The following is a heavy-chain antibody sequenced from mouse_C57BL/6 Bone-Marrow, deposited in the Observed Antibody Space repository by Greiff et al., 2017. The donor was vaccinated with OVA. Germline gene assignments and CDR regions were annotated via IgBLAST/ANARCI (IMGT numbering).Heavy chain of an antibody. CDR3: ARHANWAYYFDY. V-gene: IGHV5-12*01. CDR2: ISNGGGST. Sequence: EVQVVESGGGLVQPGGSLKLSCAASGFTFSDYYMYWVRQTPEKRLEWVAYISNGGGSTYYPDTVKGRFTISRDNAKNTLYLQMSRLKSEDTAMYYCARHANWAYYFDYWGQGTTLTVSS. CDR1: GFTFSDYY. J-gene: IGHJ2*01. D-gene: IGHD4-1*01.